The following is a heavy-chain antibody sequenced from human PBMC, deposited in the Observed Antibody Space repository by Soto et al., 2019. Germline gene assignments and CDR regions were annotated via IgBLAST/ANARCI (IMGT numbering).Heavy chain of an antibody. Sequence: QLLLQESGSGLVKPSQTLSLTCAVSGGSISSGGYSWGWIRQPPGKGLEWIGYIYHSGTTSYNPSLKSRVTLSVDRSKDQFSLNLSSVTAADTAVYYCARGEYSGSYHAYWGQGTLVTVSS. V-gene: IGHV4-30-2*01. CDR3: ARGEYSGSYHAY. CDR2: IYHSGTT. D-gene: IGHD1-26*01. CDR1: GGSISSGGYS. J-gene: IGHJ4*02.